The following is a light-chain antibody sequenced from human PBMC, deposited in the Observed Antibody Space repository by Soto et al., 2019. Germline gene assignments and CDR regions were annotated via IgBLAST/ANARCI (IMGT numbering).Light chain of an antibody. J-gene: IGKJ3*01. V-gene: IGKV1-27*01. Sequence: DIQLTQSPSSRSAYVGDRVTITCRASQGIGNSLAWYQQKPGKVPKLLIYGASTLQLGVPSRFSGSGSGTDFTLTFSSLQPEDVAIYFCQKYNNAPLTFGPGTKVD. CDR1: QGIGNS. CDR2: GAS. CDR3: QKYNNAPLT.